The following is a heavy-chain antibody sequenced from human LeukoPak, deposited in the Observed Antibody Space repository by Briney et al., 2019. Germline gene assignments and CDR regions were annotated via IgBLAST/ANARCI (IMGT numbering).Heavy chain of an antibody. CDR2: INHSGST. J-gene: IGHJ5*02. D-gene: IGHD6-13*01. V-gene: IGHV4-34*01. CDR3: ARHRYSSGWYVTGVWFDP. CDR1: GGSFSGYY. Sequence: SETLSLTCAVYGGSFSGYYWSWIRQPPGKGLEWIGEINHSGSTNYNPSLKSRVTISVDTSKNQFSPKLSSVTAADTAVYYCARHRYSSGWYVTGVWFDPWGQGTLVTVSS.